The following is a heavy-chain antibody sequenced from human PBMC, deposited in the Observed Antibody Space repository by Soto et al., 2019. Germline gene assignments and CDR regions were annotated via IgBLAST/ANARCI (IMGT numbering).Heavy chain of an antibody. J-gene: IGHJ6*02. CDR1: GGSISSSSYY. D-gene: IGHD3-3*01. CDR3: ARHVGFGVVPMGVDYYYYYGMDV. V-gene: IGHV4-39*01. CDR2: IYYSGST. Sequence: SETLSLTCTVSGGSISSSSYYWGWIRQPPGKGLEWIGSIYYSGSTYYNPSLKSRVTISVDTSKNQLSLKLSSVTAADTAVYYCARHVGFGVVPMGVDYYYYYGMDVWGQGTTVTVSS.